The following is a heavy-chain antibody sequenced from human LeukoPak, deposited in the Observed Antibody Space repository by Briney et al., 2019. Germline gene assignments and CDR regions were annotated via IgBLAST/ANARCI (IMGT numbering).Heavy chain of an antibody. D-gene: IGHD3-16*01. Sequence: LSSAASMVSSSGDWTNGAPAGPREGLEWVASINHNGNVNYYVDSVKGRFTISRDNAKNSLYLQMSNLRAEDTAVYFCARGGGLDVWGQGATVTVSS. CDR2: INHNGNVN. CDR1: MVSSSGDW. V-gene: IGHV3-7*03. J-gene: IGHJ6*02. CDR3: ARGGGLDV.